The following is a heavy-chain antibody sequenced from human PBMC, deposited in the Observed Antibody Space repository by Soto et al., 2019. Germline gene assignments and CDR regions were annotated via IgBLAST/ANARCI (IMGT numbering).Heavy chain of an antibody. Sequence: ASVKVSCKASGGTFSSYAISWVRQAPGQGLEWMGGIIPIFGTANYAQKFQGRVTITADESTSTAYMELSSLRSEDTAVYYCASPEELRYSQKTDAANADAFDIWGQGTMVTVSS. D-gene: IGHD1-7*01. V-gene: IGHV1-69*13. CDR1: GGTFSSYA. J-gene: IGHJ3*02. CDR2: IIPIFGTA. CDR3: ASPEELRYSQKTDAANADAFDI.